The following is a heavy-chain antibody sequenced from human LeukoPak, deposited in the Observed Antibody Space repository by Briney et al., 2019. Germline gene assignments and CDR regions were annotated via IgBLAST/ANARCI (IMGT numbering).Heavy chain of an antibody. Sequence: PGGSLRLSCAASGFTFSSYAMNWVRQAPGKGLEWVSAISGGADSAYYADSVKGRFTISRDNSKDTLYLQMNSLRVEDTAVYYCAKGGSWHRLDMWGQGTMVTVSS. V-gene: IGHV3-23*01. D-gene: IGHD6-13*01. J-gene: IGHJ3*02. CDR3: AKGGSWHRLDM. CDR1: GFTFSSYA. CDR2: ISGGADSA.